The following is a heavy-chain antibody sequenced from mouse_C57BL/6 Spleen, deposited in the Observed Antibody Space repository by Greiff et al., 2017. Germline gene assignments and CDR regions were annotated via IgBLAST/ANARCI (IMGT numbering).Heavy chain of an antibody. Sequence: EVQLVESGPELVKPGASVKIPCKASGYTFTDYNMDWVKQSHGKSLEWIGDINPNNGGTIYNQKFMGKATLTVDKSSSTAYMELRSLTSEDTAVYYCARSSNYYGSSPYYFDYWGQGTTLTVSS. CDR2: INPNNGGT. V-gene: IGHV1-18*01. CDR3: ARSSNYYGSSPYYFDY. D-gene: IGHD1-1*01. CDR1: GYTFTDYN. J-gene: IGHJ2*01.